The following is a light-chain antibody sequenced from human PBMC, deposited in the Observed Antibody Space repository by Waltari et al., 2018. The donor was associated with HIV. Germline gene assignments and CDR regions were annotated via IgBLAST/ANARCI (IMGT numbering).Light chain of an antibody. CDR2: DAS. V-gene: IGKV1-33*01. Sequence: DIQMTQSPSSLSASVGDRVTITCQASQDISKVVNWYQQKPGKPPKLLIYDASNLETGVPSRFSGSGSGTDFTFTISSLQPEDIGTYFCQQYTLFGGGTKVEIK. CDR3: QQYTL. CDR1: QDISKV. J-gene: IGKJ4*01.